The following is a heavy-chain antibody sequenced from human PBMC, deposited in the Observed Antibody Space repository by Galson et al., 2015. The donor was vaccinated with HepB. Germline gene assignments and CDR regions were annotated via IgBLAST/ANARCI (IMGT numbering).Heavy chain of an antibody. D-gene: IGHD2-15*01. J-gene: IGHJ3*02. CDR1: GGTFSSYT. Sequence: SVKVSCKASGGTFSSYTISWVRQAPGQGLEWMGGTIPIFGTANYAQKFQGRVTITADDSTSTAYMELTSVRSDDTAVYYCARDRVAGSWADAFDIWGQGTMVTVSS. CDR3: ARDRVAGSWADAFDI. CDR2: TIPIFGTA. V-gene: IGHV1-69*13.